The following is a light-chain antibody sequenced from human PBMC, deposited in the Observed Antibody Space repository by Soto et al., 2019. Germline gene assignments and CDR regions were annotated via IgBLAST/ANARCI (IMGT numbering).Light chain of an antibody. J-gene: IGKJ1*01. V-gene: IGKV3-20*01. CDR2: GAS. CDR3: QQYGGSPRT. Sequence: EIVLTQSPGTLSLSPGEGATLSCRASQSISSNFLAWYQQKRGQAPRLLIHGASNRATGIPDRFSGSGSGTDFPLTISRLELEDFAVYYCQQYGGSPRTFGQGTKVEV. CDR1: QSISSNF.